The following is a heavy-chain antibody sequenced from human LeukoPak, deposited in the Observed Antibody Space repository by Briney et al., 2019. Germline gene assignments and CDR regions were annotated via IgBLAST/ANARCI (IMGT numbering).Heavy chain of an antibody. V-gene: IGHV3-21*01. Sequence: GGSLRLPCAASGFTFSSYSMNWVRQAPGKGLEWVSSISSSSSYIYYADSVKGRFTISRDNAKNSLYLQMNTLRAEDTAMYYCARGWYQSLFGTFDIWGQGTMVTVSS. J-gene: IGHJ3*02. CDR3: ARGWYQSLFGTFDI. CDR2: ISSSSSYI. D-gene: IGHD2-15*01. CDR1: GFTFSSYS.